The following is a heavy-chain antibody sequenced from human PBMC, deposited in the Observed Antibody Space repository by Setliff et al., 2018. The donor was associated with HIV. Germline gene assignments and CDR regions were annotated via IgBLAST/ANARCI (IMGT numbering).Heavy chain of an antibody. Sequence: ASVKVSCKPSGYNFNSYGISWVRQAPGQALEWVGWISVSNDDTEYAEEPQGRVTVTTDTSTGTAYMELRNLKSDDTAVYYCARSISGPYFDYWGRGTLVTVSS. V-gene: IGHV1-18*01. D-gene: IGHD3-10*01. CDR1: GYNFNSYG. J-gene: IGHJ4*02. CDR3: ARSISGPYFDY. CDR2: ISVSNDDT.